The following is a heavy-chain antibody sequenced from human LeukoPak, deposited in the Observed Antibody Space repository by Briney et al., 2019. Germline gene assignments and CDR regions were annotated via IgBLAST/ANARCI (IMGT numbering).Heavy chain of an antibody. J-gene: IGHJ4*02. CDR3: AREKEMATARDLRGFGYYFDY. CDR1: GFTFSSYS. V-gene: IGHV3-21*01. D-gene: IGHD5-18*01. Sequence: GGSLRLSCAASGFTFSSYSMNWVRQAPGKGLEWVSSISSSSSYIYYADSVKGRFTISRDNAKNTLYLQMNSLRAEDTAVYYCAREKEMATARDLRGFGYYFDYWGQGTLVTVSS. CDR2: ISSSSSYI.